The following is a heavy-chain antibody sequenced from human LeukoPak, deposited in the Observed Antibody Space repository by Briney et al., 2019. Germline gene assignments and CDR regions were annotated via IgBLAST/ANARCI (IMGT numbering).Heavy chain of an antibody. CDR1: GFTFSSYA. CDR2: ISGSGGTT. CDR3: ARMIRDYGDSNWFDP. J-gene: IGHJ5*02. V-gene: IGHV3-23*01. Sequence: GGSLRLSCAASGFTFSSYAMSWVRQAPGKRLEWVSAISGSGGTTYYANSVKGRFTFSRDNSKNTLYLQMNSLRAEDTAIYYCARMIRDYGDSNWFDPWGQGTPGTVSS. D-gene: IGHD4-17*01.